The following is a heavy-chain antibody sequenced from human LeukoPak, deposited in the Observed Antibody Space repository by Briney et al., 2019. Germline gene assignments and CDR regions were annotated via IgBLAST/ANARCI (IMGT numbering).Heavy chain of an antibody. J-gene: IGHJ5*02. CDR2: INHSGST. CDR1: GGSFSGYY. Sequence: SSETLSLTCAVYGGSFSGYYWSWIRQPPGKGLEWIGEINHSGSTNYNPSLKSRVTISVDTSKNQFSLKLSSVTAADTAVYYCARDSYPAPYDFSPPGPFDPWGQGALVTVSS. D-gene: IGHD3-3*01. CDR3: ARDSYPAPYDFSPPGPFDP. V-gene: IGHV4-34*01.